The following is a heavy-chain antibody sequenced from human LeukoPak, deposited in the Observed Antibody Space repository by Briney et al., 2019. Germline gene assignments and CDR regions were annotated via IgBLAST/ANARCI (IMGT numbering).Heavy chain of an antibody. Sequence: ASVKVSCKASGYSFTAFYIHWVRQAPGQGLEWMGWIHPRSGDTRYAQKFQGRVTMARDTSISTVYMDLSSLGSDDTAVYYCARDGEYGTGSYYRGSFDYWGQGILVTDSS. D-gene: IGHD3-10*01. CDR3: ARDGEYGTGSYYRGSFDY. CDR1: GYSFTAFY. J-gene: IGHJ4*02. CDR2: IHPRSGDT. V-gene: IGHV1-2*02.